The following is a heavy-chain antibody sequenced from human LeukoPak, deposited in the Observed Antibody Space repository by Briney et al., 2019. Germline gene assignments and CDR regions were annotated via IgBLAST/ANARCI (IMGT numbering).Heavy chain of an antibody. CDR2: MNPNSGNT. CDR3: ARGQQLVDLGLDYYYMDV. D-gene: IGHD6-13*01. Sequence: GASVKVSCKASGYTFTSYDINWVRQATGQGLAWMGWMNPNSGNTGYAQQFQGRVTITRNTSISTAYMELSSLRSEDTAVYYCARGQQLVDLGLDYYYMDVWGKGTTVTVSS. J-gene: IGHJ6*03. CDR1: GYTFTSYD. V-gene: IGHV1-8*03.